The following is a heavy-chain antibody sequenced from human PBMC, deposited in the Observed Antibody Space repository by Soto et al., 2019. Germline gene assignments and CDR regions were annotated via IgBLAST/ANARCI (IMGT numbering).Heavy chain of an antibody. V-gene: IGHV3-13*04. Sequence: LRLSCAASGFTFSSYDMHWVRQATGKGLEWVSAIGTAGDTYYPGSVKGRFTISRENAKNSLYLQMNSLRAGDTAVYYCASRGTYGYFQHWGQGTLVTVSS. CDR2: IGTAGDT. D-gene: IGHD3-10*01. CDR3: ASRGTYGYFQH. CDR1: GFTFSSYD. J-gene: IGHJ1*01.